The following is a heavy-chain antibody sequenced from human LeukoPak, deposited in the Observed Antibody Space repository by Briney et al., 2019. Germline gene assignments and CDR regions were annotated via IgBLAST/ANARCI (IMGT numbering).Heavy chain of an antibody. V-gene: IGHV3-30*14. CDR1: GFTFSSYA. CDR2: ISYDGSNK. J-gene: IGHJ6*02. D-gene: IGHD2-2*01. Sequence: GGSLRLSCAASGFTFSSYAMHWVRQAPGKGLEWVAVISYDGSNKYYADSVKGRFTISRDNSKNTLYLQMNSLRAEDTAVYYCAISGCSSTSCSTNYYGMDVWGQGTTVTVSS. CDR3: AISGCSSTSCSTNYYGMDV.